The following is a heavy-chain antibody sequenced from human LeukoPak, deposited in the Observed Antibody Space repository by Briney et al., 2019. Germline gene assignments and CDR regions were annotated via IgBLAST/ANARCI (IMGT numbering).Heavy chain of an antibody. D-gene: IGHD1-1*01. CDR3: ARDRTGTAFGY. V-gene: IGHV3-21*01. Sequence: PGGSLRLSCAASGFTFSSYSMNWVRQAPGKGLEWVSSISSSSSYIYYVDSVKGRFTISRDNAKNSLYLQMNSLRAEDTAVYYCARDRTGTAFGYWGQGTLVTVSS. CDR2: ISSSSSYI. J-gene: IGHJ4*02. CDR1: GFTFSSYS.